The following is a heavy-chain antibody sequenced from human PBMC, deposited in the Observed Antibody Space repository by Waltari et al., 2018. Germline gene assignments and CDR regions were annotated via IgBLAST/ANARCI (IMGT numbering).Heavy chain of an antibody. CDR3: ARHPRSWSPFDI. CDR2: IYHSGST. J-gene: IGHJ3*02. CDR1: GYSLSSGCS. V-gene: IGHV4-38-2*01. D-gene: IGHD3-3*01. Sequence: QVQLQESGPGLVKPSEPLSLTCAVAGYSLSSGCSWGSPRRPPGKGLEWIGLIYHSGSTYYNPSLKSRVTISVDTSKNQFSLKLSSVTAADTAVYYCARHPRSWSPFDIWGQGTMVTVSS.